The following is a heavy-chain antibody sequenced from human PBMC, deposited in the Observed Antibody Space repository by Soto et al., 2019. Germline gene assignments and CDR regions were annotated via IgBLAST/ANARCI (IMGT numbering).Heavy chain of an antibody. D-gene: IGHD3-3*01. CDR3: ARRDFWSGYMDYYYGMDV. CDR2: ISAYNGNT. J-gene: IGHJ6*02. Sequence: GSSVKVSCKASGYTFTSYGISWVRQAPGQGLEWMGLISAYNGNTNYAQKLQGRVTMTTDTSTSTAYMELRSLRSDDTAVYYCARRDFWSGYMDYYYGMDVWGQGPTVTVS. V-gene: IGHV1-18*04. CDR1: GYTFTSYG.